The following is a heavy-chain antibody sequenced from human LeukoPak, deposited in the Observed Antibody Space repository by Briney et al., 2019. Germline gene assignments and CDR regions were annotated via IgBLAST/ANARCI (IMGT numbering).Heavy chain of an antibody. CDR1: GGSFSGYY. J-gene: IGHJ4*02. D-gene: IGHD1-26*01. V-gene: IGHV4-34*01. Sequence: SETLSLTCAVYGGSFSGYYWSWIRQPPGKGLEWTGEINHSGSTNYNPSLKSRVTISVDTSKNQFSLKLSSVTAADTAVYYCARGIVQWDFDYWGQGTLVTVSS. CDR2: INHSGST. CDR3: ARGIVQWDFDY.